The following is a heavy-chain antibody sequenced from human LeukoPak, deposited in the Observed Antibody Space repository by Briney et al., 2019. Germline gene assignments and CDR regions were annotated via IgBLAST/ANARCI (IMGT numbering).Heavy chain of an antibody. Sequence: PGWSLRLSCEASGFSFSDYGMHWVRQAPGKGLEWVAVIWYDGRNEEYADSVRGRFTISRDNAKNSLYLQMKSLRDEDTAIYYCARDYGDLPARVPYFDYWGQGTLVTVSS. D-gene: IGHD4-17*01. V-gene: IGHV3-33*01. CDR2: IWYDGRNE. CDR3: ARDYGDLPARVPYFDY. J-gene: IGHJ4*02. CDR1: GFSFSDYG.